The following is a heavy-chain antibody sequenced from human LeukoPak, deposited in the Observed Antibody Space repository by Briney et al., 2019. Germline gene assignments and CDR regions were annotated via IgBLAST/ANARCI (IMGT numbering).Heavy chain of an antibody. CDR3: ARDMEDIVVVPAAAYYYYYGMDV. D-gene: IGHD2-2*01. J-gene: IGHJ6*02. V-gene: IGHV3-21*01. Sequence: GGSLRLSCAASGFTFSSYCMNWVRQAPGKGLEWVSSISSGGSYIYYADSVKGRFTISRDKAKNSLYLQMNSLRAEDTAVYYCARDMEDIVVVPAAAYYYYYGMDVWGQGTTVTVSS. CDR1: GFTFSSYC. CDR2: ISSGGSYI.